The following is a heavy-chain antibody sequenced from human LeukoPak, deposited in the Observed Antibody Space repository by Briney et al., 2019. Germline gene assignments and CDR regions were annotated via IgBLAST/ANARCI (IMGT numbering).Heavy chain of an antibody. CDR3: AKDAGGSGSKFYMDV. CDR1: GFTFDDYA. D-gene: IGHD3-10*01. V-gene: IGHV3-9*01. J-gene: IGHJ6*03. CDR2: ISWNSGSI. Sequence: PGGSLRLSCAASGFTFDDYAMHWVRQAPGKGLEWVSGISWNSGSIGYADSVKGRFTISRDNAKNSLYLQMNSLRAEDTALYYCAKDAGGSGSKFYMDVWGKGTTVTISS.